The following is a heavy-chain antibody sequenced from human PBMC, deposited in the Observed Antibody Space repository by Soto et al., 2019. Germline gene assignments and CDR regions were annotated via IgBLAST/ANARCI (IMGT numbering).Heavy chain of an antibody. Sequence: PSETLSLTCPVSGGSLSSSSYYLGWIRQPPGKGLEWIGYIYHSGSTYYNPSLKSRVTISVDRSKNQFSLKLSSVTAADTAVYYCARSAPYYYDSSGSTFDYWGQGTLVTVSS. J-gene: IGHJ4*02. D-gene: IGHD3-22*01. V-gene: IGHV4-39*07. CDR3: ARSAPYYYDSSGSTFDY. CDR2: IYHSGST. CDR1: GGSLSSSSYY.